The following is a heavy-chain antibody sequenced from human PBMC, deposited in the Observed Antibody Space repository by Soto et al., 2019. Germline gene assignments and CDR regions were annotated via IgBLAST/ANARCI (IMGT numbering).Heavy chain of an antibody. D-gene: IGHD3-10*01. CDR2: ISGSGGST. J-gene: IGHJ6*02. Sequence: EVQLLESGGGLVQPGGSLRLSCAASGFTFSSYAMSWVRQAPGKGLEWVSAISGSGGSTYYADSVKGRFTISRDNSKNTLYLQMNSLRAEDTAVYYCANLGPYGPYYYYGMDVWGQGTTVTVSS. V-gene: IGHV3-23*01. CDR3: ANLGPYGPYYYYGMDV. CDR1: GFTFSSYA.